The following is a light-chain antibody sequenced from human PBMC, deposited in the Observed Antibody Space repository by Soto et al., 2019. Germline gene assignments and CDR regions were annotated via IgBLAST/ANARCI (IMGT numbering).Light chain of an antibody. Sequence: VLIQSPATLSLSPVERATLSCRASQFLSSYLAWYQQKPGQPPRLLIYDTSNRAAGIPARFSGSGSGTSFTLPLNSLEPEYFAVYYCHQRNKVGQGTRLEIK. CDR1: QFLSSY. V-gene: IGKV3-11*01. J-gene: IGKJ5*01. CDR2: DTS. CDR3: HQRNK.